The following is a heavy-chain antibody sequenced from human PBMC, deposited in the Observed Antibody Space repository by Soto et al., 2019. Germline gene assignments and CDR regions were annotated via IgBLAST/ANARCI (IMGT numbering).Heavy chain of an antibody. CDR3: ARVIAAAGTNYYYGMDV. CDR1: GGSFSGYY. CDR2: INHSGST. D-gene: IGHD6-13*01. V-gene: IGHV4-34*01. Sequence: PSETLSLTCAVYGGSFSGYYWSWIRQPPGKGLEWIGEINHSGSTNYNPSLKSRVTISVDTSKNQFSLKLSSVTAADTAVYYCARVIAAAGTNYYYGMDVWGQGTTVTVSS. J-gene: IGHJ6*02.